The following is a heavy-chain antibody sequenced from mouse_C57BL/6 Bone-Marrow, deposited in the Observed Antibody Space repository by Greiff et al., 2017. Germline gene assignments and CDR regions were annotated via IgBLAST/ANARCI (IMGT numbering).Heavy chain of an antibody. CDR2: ISSGSSTI. D-gene: IGHD1-1*01. V-gene: IGHV5-17*01. CDR1: GFTFSDYG. J-gene: IGHJ3*01. CDR3: SSSIYYYGWFAY. Sequence: EVQLVESGGGLVKPGGSLKLSCAASGFTFSDYGMHWVRQAPEKGLEWVAYISSGSSTIYYADTVKGRFTISRDTAKNTLFLQMTSLRSEDTAMYYCSSSIYYYGWFAYWGQGTLVTVSA.